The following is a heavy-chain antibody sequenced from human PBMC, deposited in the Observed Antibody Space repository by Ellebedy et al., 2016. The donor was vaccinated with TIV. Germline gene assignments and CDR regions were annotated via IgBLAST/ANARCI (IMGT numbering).Heavy chain of an antibody. CDR2: IANDESGR. D-gene: IGHD3-22*01. CDR3: VKGGYDRSGYYAPPVEC. V-gene: IGHV3-30*18. J-gene: IGHJ4*02. Sequence: GESLKISCAASGFTFSLNWMYWVRQAPGKGLEWVAVIANDESGRHYADSVKGRFTISRDNSKNTLDLQMNSLRVEDTAVYYCVKGGYDRSGYYAPPVECWGQGTLVTVSS. CDR1: GFTFSLNW.